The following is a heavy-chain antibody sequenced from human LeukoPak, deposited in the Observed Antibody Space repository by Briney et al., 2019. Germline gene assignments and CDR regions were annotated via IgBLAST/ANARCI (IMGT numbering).Heavy chain of an antibody. CDR3: VRDPSCSGGGCYYYYGMDV. D-gene: IGHD2-15*01. CDR2: IWYDGSNK. CDR1: GFTFNTYA. Sequence: HAGGSLRLSCAASGFTFNTYAIHWVRQAPGKGLEWVAVIWYDGSNKYYADSVRGRFTISRDNSKNTLYLQMNSLRADDTAIYYCVRDPSCSGGGCYYYYGMDVWGQGTTVTVSS. J-gene: IGHJ6*02. V-gene: IGHV3-33*01.